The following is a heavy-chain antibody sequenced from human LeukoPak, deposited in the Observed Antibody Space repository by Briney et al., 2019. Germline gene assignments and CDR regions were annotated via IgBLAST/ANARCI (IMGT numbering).Heavy chain of an antibody. Sequence: ASVKVSCKASGYTFTSYDINWVRQATGQGLEWMGWMNPNSGNTGYAQKFQGRVTMTRNTSISTAYMELNSLRAEDTAVYYCARDLTKSQDYFDYWGQGTLVTVSS. CDR2: MNPNSGNT. J-gene: IGHJ4*02. V-gene: IGHV1-8*01. CDR1: GYTFTSYD. CDR3: ARDLTKSQDYFDY.